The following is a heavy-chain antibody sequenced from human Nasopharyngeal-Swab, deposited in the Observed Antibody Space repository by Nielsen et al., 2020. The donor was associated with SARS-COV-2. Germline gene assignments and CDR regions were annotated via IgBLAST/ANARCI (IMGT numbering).Heavy chain of an antibody. D-gene: IGHD3-10*01. CDR2: IYRSGST. CDR3: ARENFGFDY. CDR1: GDSIASGGYS. V-gene: IGHV4-30-2*06. Sequence: SETLSLTCTASGDSIASGGYSWTWIRQSPRRGLEWIGYIYRSGSTYYNPSLKSRVTISVDRSKNQFSLKLSSVTAADTALYYCARENFGFDYWGQGILVTVSS. J-gene: IGHJ4*02.